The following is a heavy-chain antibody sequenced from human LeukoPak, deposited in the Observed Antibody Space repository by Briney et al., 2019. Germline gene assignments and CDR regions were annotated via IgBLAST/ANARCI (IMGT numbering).Heavy chain of an antibody. D-gene: IGHD1-1*01. V-gene: IGHV3-7*04. CDR3: ARVRTGTTYWFDP. CDR1: GFTLSTYW. CDR2: INRARNGN. Sequence: PGESLRLSCAASGFTLSTYWMSWVRQAPGKGLEWVANINRARNGNYFVDSVRVRFTTSRNNAKNSLYSQMNSQRAEDTAVYYCARVRTGTTYWFDPWGQGTLVTVSS. J-gene: IGHJ5*02.